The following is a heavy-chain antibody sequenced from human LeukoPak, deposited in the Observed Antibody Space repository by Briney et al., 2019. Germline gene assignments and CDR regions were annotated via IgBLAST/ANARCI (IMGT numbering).Heavy chain of an antibody. V-gene: IGHV3-21*01. J-gene: IGHJ4*02. CDR3: ARDRDYYDSSGYYYG. D-gene: IGHD3-22*01. CDR1: GFTFSSYS. Sequence: GGSLRLSCAASGFTFSSYSMNWVRQAPGKGLEWVSSISSSSSYLYYADSVKGRFTISRDNAKNSLYLQMNSLRAEDTAVYYCARDRDYYDSSGYYYGWGQGTLVTVSS. CDR2: ISSSSSYL.